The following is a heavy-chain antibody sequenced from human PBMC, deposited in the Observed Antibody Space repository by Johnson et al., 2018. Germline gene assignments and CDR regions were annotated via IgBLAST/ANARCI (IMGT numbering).Heavy chain of an antibody. D-gene: IGHD3-3*01. Sequence: QVQLVESGAEVKKPGSSVKVSCKASGGTFSRYAISWVRQAPGQGLEWMGGIIPIFGTANYAQKFPGRVTITGDESTSTAYMGLSSLRSEDTAVYYCARETIGDYDSSESGVDVWGQGTTVTVSS. CDR2: IIPIFGTA. V-gene: IGHV1-69*01. CDR1: GGTFSRYA. CDR3: ARETIGDYDSSESGVDV. J-gene: IGHJ6*02.